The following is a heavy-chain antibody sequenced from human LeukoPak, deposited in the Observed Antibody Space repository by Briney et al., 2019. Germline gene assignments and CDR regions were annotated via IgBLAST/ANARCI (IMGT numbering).Heavy chain of an antibody. J-gene: IGHJ3*02. CDR1: DGSITNSY. Sequence: SETLSLTCTDSDGSITNSYWSWIRQPAGKGLEWIGRIYTTGSTNYNPSLNSRVTMSVDTSKNQFSLKLNSVTAADTAVYYCARGPRATATQAFDIWGQGTMVTVSS. CDR3: ARGPRATATQAFDI. V-gene: IGHV4-4*07. D-gene: IGHD2-15*01. CDR2: IYTTGST.